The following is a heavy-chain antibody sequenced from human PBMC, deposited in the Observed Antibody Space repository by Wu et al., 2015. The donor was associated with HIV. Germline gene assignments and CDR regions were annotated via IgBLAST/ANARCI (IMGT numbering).Heavy chain of an antibody. CDR1: GGTFSSYA. CDR2: IIPIFGTA. D-gene: IGHD6-13*01. Sequence: QVQLVQSGAEVKKPGSSVKVSCKASGGTFSSYAISWVRQAPGQGLEWMGGIIPIFGTANYAQKFQGRVTITADESTSTAYMELSSLRSEDTAVYYCARGNEFGADSSSWYNPLDYWGQGTLVTVSS. V-gene: IGHV1-69*12. J-gene: IGHJ4*02. CDR3: ARGNEFGADSSSWYNPLDY.